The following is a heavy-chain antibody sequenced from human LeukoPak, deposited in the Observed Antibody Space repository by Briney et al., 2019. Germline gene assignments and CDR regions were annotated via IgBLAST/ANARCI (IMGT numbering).Heavy chain of an antibody. Sequence: SETLSLTCTVSGGSISSSSYYWGWIRQPPGKGLEWIGEINHSGSTNYNPSLKSRVTISVDTSKNQFSLKLSSVTAADTAVYYCAMTTVIYYFDYWGQGTLVTVSS. V-gene: IGHV4-39*07. D-gene: IGHD4-17*01. CDR1: GGSISSSSYY. CDR2: INHSGST. J-gene: IGHJ4*02. CDR3: AMTTVIYYFDY.